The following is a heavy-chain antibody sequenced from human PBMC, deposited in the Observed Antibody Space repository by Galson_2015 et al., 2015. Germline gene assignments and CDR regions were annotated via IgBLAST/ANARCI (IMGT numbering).Heavy chain of an antibody. D-gene: IGHD4-17*01. CDR2: ISGSGGST. V-gene: IGHV3-23*01. CDR3: ARVPYGDYGVVHFDY. J-gene: IGHJ4*02. CDR1: GLTFSSYA. Sequence: SLRLSCAASGLTFSSYAMSWVRQAPGKGLEWVSAISGSGGSTYYADSVKGRFTISRDNSKNTLYLQMNSLRAEDTAVYYCARVPYGDYGVVHFDYWGQGTLVTVSS.